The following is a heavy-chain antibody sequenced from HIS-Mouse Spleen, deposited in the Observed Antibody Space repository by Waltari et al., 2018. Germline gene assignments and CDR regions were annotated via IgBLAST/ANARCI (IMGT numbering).Heavy chain of an antibody. V-gene: IGHV1-18*01. D-gene: IGHD3-3*01. CDR3: ARSESRFLEWLDWFDP. CDR2: ISAYNGNT. J-gene: IGHJ5*02. CDR1: GSTFTSYG. Sequence: QVQLVQSGAEVKKPGASVKVSCKASGSTFTSYGISGVRQAPGQGLEWMGWISAYNGNTNYAQKLQGRVTMTTDTSTSTAYMELRSLRSDDTAVYYCARSESRFLEWLDWFDPWGQGTLVTVSS.